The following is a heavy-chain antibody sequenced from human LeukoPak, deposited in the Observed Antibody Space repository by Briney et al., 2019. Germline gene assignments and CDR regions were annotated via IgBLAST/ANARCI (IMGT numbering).Heavy chain of an antibody. CDR1: GFTFSSRW. J-gene: IGHJ4*02. D-gene: IGHD2-2*01. CDR3: ARSSSDV. V-gene: IGHV3-74*03. Sequence: RTGGSLRLSCAASGFTFSSRWMYWVRQTPGEGLVCVSQISGDGSTTKYADSVKGRFTISRDNAVNTLYLQMNSLRAEDTAVYYCARSSSDVWGQGTLVTVSS. CDR2: ISGDGSTT.